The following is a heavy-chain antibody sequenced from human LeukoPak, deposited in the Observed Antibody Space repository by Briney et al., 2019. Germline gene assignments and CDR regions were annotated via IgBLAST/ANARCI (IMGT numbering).Heavy chain of an antibody. V-gene: IGHV4-34*01. J-gene: IGHJ3*02. Sequence: NPSQTLSLTCAVSGGSFSGFRWHWIRQPPGKGPEWIGEINHSGGTTYNPSLKSRVTISVDTSKIQFSLNLTSVTAADTAVYYCALELVVPAALERLNAFDIWGHGTMVTVSS. CDR2: INHSGGT. CDR1: GGSFSGFR. D-gene: IGHD2-2*01. CDR3: ALELVVPAALERLNAFDI.